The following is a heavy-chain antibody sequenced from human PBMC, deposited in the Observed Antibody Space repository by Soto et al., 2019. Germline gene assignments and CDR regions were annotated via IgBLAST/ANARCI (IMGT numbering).Heavy chain of an antibody. V-gene: IGHV1-18*01. CDR3: AREGYYSGSGNYSPPRFYGMDV. J-gene: IGHJ6*02. CDR1: GYTFSSYG. CDR2: ISDYNGNT. D-gene: IGHD3-10*01. Sequence: QAQLVQSGVEVKKAGASVKVSCKASGYTFSSYGISWARQAPGQGLEWMGWISDYNGNTQYAQKFQGRVFMTTDTATRTAYMELRGLRSDDTGVYFCAREGYYSGSGNYSPPRFYGMDVWGQGTTVTVSS.